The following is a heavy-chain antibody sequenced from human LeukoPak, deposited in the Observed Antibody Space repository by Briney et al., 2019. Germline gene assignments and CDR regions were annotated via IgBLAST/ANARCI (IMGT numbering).Heavy chain of an antibody. CDR3: TRLASHTPIDY. V-gene: IGHV5-51*01. J-gene: IGHJ4*02. D-gene: IGHD2-2*01. CDR1: GYSFTSYW. CDR2: IYPGDSDT. Sequence: GASLKISCKGSGYSFTSYWIGWVRQMPGKGLEWMGIIYPGDSDTRYGPSFQGQVTISADKSISTAYLQWSSLKASDTAMYYCTRLASHTPIDYWGQGTLVTVSS.